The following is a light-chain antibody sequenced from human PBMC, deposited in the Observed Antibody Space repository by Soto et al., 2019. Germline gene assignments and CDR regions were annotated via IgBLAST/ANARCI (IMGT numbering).Light chain of an antibody. Sequence: LEMTQFPSTLLASVGDRVTIPGQASQSISTWLAWYQQKPGKAPNLLIYDASNLQTVVPSRFSGSGSGTDFTFTISSLQPEDISTYFGHQYDKYPQTFDPVTKVYIK. V-gene: IGKV1-33*01. CDR2: DAS. CDR1: QSISTW. CDR3: HQYDKYPQT. J-gene: IGKJ3*01.